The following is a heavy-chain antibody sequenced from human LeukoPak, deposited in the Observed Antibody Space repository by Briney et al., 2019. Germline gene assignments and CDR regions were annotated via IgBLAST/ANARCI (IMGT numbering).Heavy chain of an antibody. CDR2: ISYDGSNK. Sequence: PGRSLRLSCAASGFTFSSYGMHWVRQAPGKGLEWVAVISYDGSNKYYADSVKGRFTISRDNSKNTLYLQMNSLGAEDTAVYYCAKGGYCSSTSCFSYYYYGMDVWGQGTTVTVSS. D-gene: IGHD2-2*01. CDR3: AKGGYCSSTSCFSYYYYGMDV. V-gene: IGHV3-30*18. J-gene: IGHJ6*02. CDR1: GFTFSSYG.